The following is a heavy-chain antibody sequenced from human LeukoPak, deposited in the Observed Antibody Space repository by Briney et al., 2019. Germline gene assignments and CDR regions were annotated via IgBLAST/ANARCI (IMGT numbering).Heavy chain of an antibody. J-gene: IGHJ4*02. D-gene: IGHD6-19*01. CDR1: GGTFSSYA. Sequence: SVKVSCKASGGTFSSYAISWVRHAPGQGLELMGRIIPILGIANYAQKFQGRVTITADKSTSTAYMELSSLGSEDTAVYYCARVTAVAGTLLDYWGQGTLVTVSS. CDR3: ARVTAVAGTLLDY. V-gene: IGHV1-69*04. CDR2: IIPILGIA.